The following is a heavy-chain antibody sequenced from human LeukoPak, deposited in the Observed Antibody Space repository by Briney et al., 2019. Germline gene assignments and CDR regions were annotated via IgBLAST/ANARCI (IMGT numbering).Heavy chain of an antibody. CDR3: ARDAYGDYAYYFDY. J-gene: IGHJ4*02. D-gene: IGHD4-17*01. Sequence: GSSVTVSCTASGGTFSSYAISWVRQAHGPGLEWMGGIIPIFGTANYSQKFQGRVTIPADKSTGTAYMELSSLRCEDTAVYYCARDAYGDYAYYFDYWGQGTLVTVSA. V-gene: IGHV1-69*06. CDR1: GGTFSSYA. CDR2: IIPIFGTA.